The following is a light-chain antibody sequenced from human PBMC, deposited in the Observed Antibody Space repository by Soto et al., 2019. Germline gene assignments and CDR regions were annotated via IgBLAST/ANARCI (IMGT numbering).Light chain of an antibody. V-gene: IGLV2-8*01. Sequence: QSALAQPPSASGSPGQSVTISCTGSGSDIGAYNFVSWYQQHPGKAPKLMIFGVTERPSGVPGRFSGSKSGNTASLTVSGLQADDEAVEYCYSYAGRNIWVFGGGAKRTFL. CDR1: GSDIGAYNF. CDR3: YSYAGRNIWV. CDR2: GVT. J-gene: IGLJ3*02.